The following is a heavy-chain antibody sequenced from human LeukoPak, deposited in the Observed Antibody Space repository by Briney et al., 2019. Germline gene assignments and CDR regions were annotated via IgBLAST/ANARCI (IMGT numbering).Heavy chain of an antibody. CDR2: ISYTGIP. Sequence: SETLSLTCVVSGASVSTTSCLWGWVRQTPGKGLEWIGSISYTGIPYYNPSLNSRVTMSLDPAKNHFSLRMTSLTAADTAVYYCVRDLGVGGSWPLDFWGPGTVVIVSS. D-gene: IGHD2-15*01. V-gene: IGHV4-39*07. J-gene: IGHJ4*02. CDR3: VRDLGVGGSWPLDF. CDR1: GASVSTTSCL.